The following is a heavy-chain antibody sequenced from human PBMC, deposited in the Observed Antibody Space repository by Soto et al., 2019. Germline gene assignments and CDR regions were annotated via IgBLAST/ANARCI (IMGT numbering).Heavy chain of an antibody. CDR2: IIPILGIA. CDR3: ARGGGVGGYVLPDY. D-gene: IGHD3-16*01. J-gene: IGHJ4*02. CDR1: GGTFSSYT. V-gene: IGHV1-69*02. Sequence: GASVKVSCKASGGTFSSYTISWVRQAPGQGLEWMGRIIPILGIANYAQKFQGRVTITADKSTSTAYMELSSLRSEDTAVYYCARGGGVGGYVLPDYWGQGTLVTVSS.